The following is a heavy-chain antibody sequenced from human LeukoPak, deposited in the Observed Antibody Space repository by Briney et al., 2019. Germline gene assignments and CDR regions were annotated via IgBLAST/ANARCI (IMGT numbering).Heavy chain of an antibody. D-gene: IGHD6-19*01. J-gene: IGHJ4*02. CDR3: ARVDSSGWYSFDY. CDR2: ISSSGSTI. Sequence: GGSLRLSCAASGFTFSSYAMSWVRQAPGKGLEWVSYISSSGSTIYYADSVKGRFTISRDNAKNSLYLQMNSLRAEYTAVYYCARVDSSGWYSFDYWGQGTLVTVSS. V-gene: IGHV3-48*03. CDR1: GFTFSSYA.